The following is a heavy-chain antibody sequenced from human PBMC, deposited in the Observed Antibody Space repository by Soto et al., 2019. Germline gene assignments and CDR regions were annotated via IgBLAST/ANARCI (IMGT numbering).Heavy chain of an antibody. Sequence: SETLSLTCTVSGGSISSSSYYWGWIRQPPGKGLEWIGSIYYSGSTYYDPSLKSRVTISVDTSRNQFSLKLSSVTAADTAVYYCARSGYSSIMYYYYGMDVWGQGTTVTVSS. V-gene: IGHV4-39*01. CDR3: ARSGYSSIMYYYYGMDV. CDR1: GGSISSSSYY. J-gene: IGHJ6*02. D-gene: IGHD6-13*01. CDR2: IYYSGST.